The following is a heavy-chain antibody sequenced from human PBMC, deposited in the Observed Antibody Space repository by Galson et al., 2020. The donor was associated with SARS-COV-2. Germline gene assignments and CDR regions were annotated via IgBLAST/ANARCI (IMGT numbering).Heavy chain of an antibody. CDR2: VSGDGGYI. J-gene: IGHJ6*02. Sequence: SCTGSGFTFSSYDISWVRQAPGKGLEWVSSVSGDGGYIYYGDSVRGRFTVSRANSKNTLHLQQNSLRVADTAVYYCAKDAVASYGMDVWGQGTTVTVSS. D-gene: IGHD6-19*01. CDR3: AKDAVASYGMDV. CDR1: GFTFSSYD. V-gene: IGHV3-23*01.